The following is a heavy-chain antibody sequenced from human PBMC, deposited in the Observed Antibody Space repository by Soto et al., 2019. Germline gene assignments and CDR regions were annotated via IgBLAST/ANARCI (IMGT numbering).Heavy chain of an antibody. CDR2: ISSSGSTI. D-gene: IGHD1-1*01. Sequence: PGGSLRLSCAASGFTFSGYEMNWVRQSPGKGLEWVSYISSSGSTIYYADSVKGRFTISRDNAKNSLYLQMNSLRAEDTAVYYCARVPQWGTYHGMDVWGQGTTVTVSS. CDR1: GFTFSGYE. V-gene: IGHV3-48*03. J-gene: IGHJ6*02. CDR3: ARVPQWGTYHGMDV.